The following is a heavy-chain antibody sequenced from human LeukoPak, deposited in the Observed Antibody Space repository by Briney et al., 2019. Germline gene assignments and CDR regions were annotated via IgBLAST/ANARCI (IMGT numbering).Heavy chain of an antibody. CDR2: INPNSGGT. J-gene: IGHJ4*02. D-gene: IGHD3-10*01. Sequence: ASVKVSCKASGYTFTGYYMHWVRQAPGQGREWMGWINPNSGGTNYAQKFQGRVTMTRDTSISTAYMELSRLRSDDTAVYYCAKGSDPFRWFGEFNVKLPRPIRHYYFDSWGQGTLVTVSS. CDR1: GYTFTGYY. CDR3: AKGSDPFRWFGEFNVKLPRPIRHYYFDS. V-gene: IGHV1-2*02.